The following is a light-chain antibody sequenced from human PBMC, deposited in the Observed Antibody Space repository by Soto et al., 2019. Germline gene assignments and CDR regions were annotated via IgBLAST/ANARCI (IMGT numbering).Light chain of an antibody. Sequence: QSALTQPASVSGSPGQSITVSCTGTSSDIGGYNYVSWYQQHPGKAPKLMVYEVTNRPSGVSDRFSGSKSGNTASLTISGLQADDEGYYYCSSYTSRSTLYVFVTGTKLTVL. CDR2: EVT. V-gene: IGLV2-14*01. CDR3: SSYTSRSTLYV. J-gene: IGLJ1*01. CDR1: SSDIGGYNY.